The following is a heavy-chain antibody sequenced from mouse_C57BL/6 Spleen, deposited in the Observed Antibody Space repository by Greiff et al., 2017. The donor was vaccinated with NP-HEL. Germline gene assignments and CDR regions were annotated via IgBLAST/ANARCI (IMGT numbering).Heavy chain of an antibody. V-gene: IGHV1-64*01. J-gene: IGHJ3*01. CDR1: GYTFTSYW. CDR3: ARPYDYEGTWFAY. D-gene: IGHD2-4*01. CDR2: IHPNSGST. Sequence: VQLQQPGAELVKPGAAVKLSCKASGYTFTSYWMHWVKQRPGQGLEWIGMIHPNSGSTNYNEKFKSKATLTVDKSSSTAYMQLSSLTSEDSAVYYCARPYDYEGTWFAYWGQGTLVTVSA.